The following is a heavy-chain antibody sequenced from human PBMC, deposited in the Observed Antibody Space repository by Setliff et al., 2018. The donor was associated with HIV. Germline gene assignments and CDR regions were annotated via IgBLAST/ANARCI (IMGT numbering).Heavy chain of an antibody. CDR3: ARHTVFVRYFDH. Sequence: PSETLSLTCTASAASIRSHYWSWIRQSPGKGLEWIGNFYYTGSTDYNPSFKSRVTISLDKSNNQISLNLSSATAADTAVYYCARHTVFVRYFDHWGQGMLVTVSS. D-gene: IGHD2-2*02. CDR1: AASIRSHY. CDR2: FYYTGST. V-gene: IGHV4-59*11. J-gene: IGHJ4*02.